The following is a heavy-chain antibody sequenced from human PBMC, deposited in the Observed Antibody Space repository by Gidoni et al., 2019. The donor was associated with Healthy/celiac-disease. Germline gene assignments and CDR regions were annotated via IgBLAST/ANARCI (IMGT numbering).Heavy chain of an antibody. Sequence: QVQLVQSGAEVKKHGSSVKVSCQASGYTFTSYGISWVRQAPGQGLEWMGRISAYNGNTNYAQKLQGRVTMTTDTSTSTAYMELRSLRSDDTAVYYCARVTSGEPSFDPWGQGTLVTVSS. J-gene: IGHJ5*02. CDR3: ARVTSGEPSFDP. CDR2: ISAYNGNT. CDR1: GYTFTSYG. D-gene: IGHD3-16*01. V-gene: IGHV1-18*04.